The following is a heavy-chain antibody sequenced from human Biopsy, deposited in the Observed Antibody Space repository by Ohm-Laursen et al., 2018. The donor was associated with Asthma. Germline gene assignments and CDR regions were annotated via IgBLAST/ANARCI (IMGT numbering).Heavy chain of an antibody. V-gene: IGHV1-18*01. D-gene: IGHD3-10*01. J-gene: IGHJ6*02. CDR1: GYTFNSAG. CDR2: ISVYNGNT. Sequence: SVKVSCRTSGYTFNSAGITWVRQAPGQGLEWMGWISVYNGNTKVAQKLQDRVTMTTDTSTSTAYMELRSLRSDDTAVYFCARAVDYSHYYGIDVWGQGTTVTVS. CDR3: ARAVDYSHYYGIDV.